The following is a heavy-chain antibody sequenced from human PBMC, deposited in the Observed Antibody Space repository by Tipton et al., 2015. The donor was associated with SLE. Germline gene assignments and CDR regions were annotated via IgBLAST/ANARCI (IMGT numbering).Heavy chain of an antibody. D-gene: IGHD6-13*01. CDR3: ARDFSSSWYGGWFDP. CDR1: GYTFTSYG. CDR2: IGAYNGNT. Sequence: QLVQSGAEVKKPGASVKVSCKASGYTFTSYGISWVRQAPGQGLEWMGWIGAYNGNTNYAQKLQGRVTMTTDTSTSTAYMELSSLRSEDTAVYYCARDFSSSWYGGWFDPWGQGTLVTVSS. J-gene: IGHJ5*02. V-gene: IGHV1-18*01.